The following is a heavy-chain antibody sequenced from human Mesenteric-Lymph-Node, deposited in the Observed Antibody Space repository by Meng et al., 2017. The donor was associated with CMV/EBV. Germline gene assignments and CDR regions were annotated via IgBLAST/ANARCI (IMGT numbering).Heavy chain of an antibody. V-gene: IGHV3-21*01. D-gene: IGHD2-2*01. J-gene: IGHJ4*02. CDR1: GFTFRTYS. Sequence: GESLKISCVASGFTFRTYSMDWVRQAPGKGLEWVPSISSDSRYIYYADSVNGRFTIPRDNGKNSVYLQMNSLRAEDAAVYYCARDAPAIIDYWGQGTLVTVSS. CDR2: ISSDSRYI. CDR3: ARDAPAIIDY.